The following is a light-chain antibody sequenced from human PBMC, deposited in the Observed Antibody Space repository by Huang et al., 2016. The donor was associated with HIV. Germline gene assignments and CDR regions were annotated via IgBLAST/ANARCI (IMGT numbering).Light chain of an antibody. CDR3: QQYNDWPLT. CDR1: QSVSNY. Sequence: EIVMTQSPATLSVSPGERATLSCRASQSVSNYLAWYQQKPGQAPRLLIYDASTGATGIPARCSGSGSGTEFTLTSSSLQSEDSAVYYCQQYNDWPLTFGGGTKVEIK. J-gene: IGKJ4*01. V-gene: IGKV3-15*01. CDR2: DAS.